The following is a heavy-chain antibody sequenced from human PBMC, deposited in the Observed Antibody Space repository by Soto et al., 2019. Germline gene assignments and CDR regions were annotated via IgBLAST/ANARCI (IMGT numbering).Heavy chain of an antibody. CDR3: ARQFSSPPPYYYYMDV. Sequence: SETLSLTCTVSGGSISSYYWSWIRQPPGKGLEWIGYIYYSGSTNYNPSLKSRVTISVDTSKNQFSLKLSSVTAADTAVYYCARQFSSPPPYYYYMDVWGKGTTVTVSS. CDR2: IYYSGST. J-gene: IGHJ6*03. D-gene: IGHD6-13*01. V-gene: IGHV4-59*08. CDR1: GGSISSYY.